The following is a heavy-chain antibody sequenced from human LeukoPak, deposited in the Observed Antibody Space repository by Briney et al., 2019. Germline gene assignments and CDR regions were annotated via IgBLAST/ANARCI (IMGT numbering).Heavy chain of an antibody. CDR1: GFTFSDYY. CDR2: ISSSGSTI. V-gene: IGHV3-11*01. Sequence: PGGSLRLSCAASGFTFSDYYMSWIRQAPGKGLEWVSYISSSGSTIYYADSVKGRFTISRDNAKNSLYLQMNSLRAEDTAVYYCARAPPALQSYFDYWGQGTLVTVSS. D-gene: IGHD4-11*01. J-gene: IGHJ4*02. CDR3: ARAPPALQSYFDY.